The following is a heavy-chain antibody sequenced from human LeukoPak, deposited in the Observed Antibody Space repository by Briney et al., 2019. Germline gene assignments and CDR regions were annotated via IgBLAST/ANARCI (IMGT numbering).Heavy chain of an antibody. CDR3: ARGLSYCSGGSCYPYYYYYYYMDV. J-gene: IGHJ6*03. D-gene: IGHD2-15*01. CDR1: GGSISSGGYY. V-gene: IGHV4-30-2*01. CDR2: IYHSGST. Sequence: SETLSLTCTVSGGSISSGGYYWSWIRQPPGKGLEWIGYIYHSGSTYYNPSLKSRVTISVDTSKNQFSLKLSSVTAADTAVYYCARGLSYCSGGSCYPYYYYYYYMDVWGKGTTVTVSS.